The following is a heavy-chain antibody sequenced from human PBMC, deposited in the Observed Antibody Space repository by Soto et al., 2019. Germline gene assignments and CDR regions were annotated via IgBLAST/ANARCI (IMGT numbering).Heavy chain of an antibody. CDR1: GGSISTYY. J-gene: IGHJ4*02. Sequence: PSETLSLTWTVSGGSISTYYWSWIRQPPGKGLEWIGYIYYSGSTNYNPSLKSRVTISVDTSKSQFSLKLSSVTAADTAVYYCARERGFCSSNTCYPYFDYWGQGTLVTVSS. V-gene: IGHV4-59*01. CDR2: IYYSGST. CDR3: ARERGFCSSNTCYPYFDY. D-gene: IGHD2-2*01.